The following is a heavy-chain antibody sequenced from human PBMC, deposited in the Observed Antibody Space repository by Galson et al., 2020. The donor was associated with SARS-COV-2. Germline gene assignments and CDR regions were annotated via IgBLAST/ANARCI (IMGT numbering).Heavy chain of an antibody. CDR1: GFTFDDYG. Sequence: PGGSLRLSCAASGFTFDDYGMSWVRQAPGKGLEWVSGINWNGGSTGYADSVKGRFTISRDNAKNSLYLQMNSLRAEDTALYHCARALLYSSGWYYPEAGEGEYGMDVWGQGTTVTVSS. J-gene: IGHJ6*02. CDR3: ARALLYSSGWYYPEAGEGEYGMDV. D-gene: IGHD6-19*01. CDR2: INWNGGST. V-gene: IGHV3-20*01.